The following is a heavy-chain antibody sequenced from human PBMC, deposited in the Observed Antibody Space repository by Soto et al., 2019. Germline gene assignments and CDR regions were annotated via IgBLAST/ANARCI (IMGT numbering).Heavy chain of an antibody. CDR3: AKDRGGFAGGWEYFDV. CDR2: ISSTTNYI. J-gene: IGHJ4*02. Sequence: EVQLVESGGGLVKPGGSLRLSCAASGFTFTRYSMNWVRQAPGKGLEWVSSISSTTNYIYYGDSMKGRFTISRDNAKNSLYLEMNSLSAEDTAFYYCAKDRGGFAGGWEYFDVWGQGALVTVSS. D-gene: IGHD6-19*01. CDR1: GFTFTRYS. V-gene: IGHV3-21*04.